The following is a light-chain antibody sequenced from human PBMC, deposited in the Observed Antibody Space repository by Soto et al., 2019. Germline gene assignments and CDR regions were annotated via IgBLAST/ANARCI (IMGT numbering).Light chain of an antibody. CDR1: QGISSY. CDR2: AAS. CDR3: QRLNSYSQAT. Sequence: IQLTQSPSSLSASVGDRVTITCRASQGISSYLAWYQQKPGKAPKLLIYAASTLQSGVPSRFSGSGSGTDFTLTISSLQPEDFATYYCQRLNSYSQATFGPGTKVDIK. V-gene: IGKV1-9*01. J-gene: IGKJ3*01.